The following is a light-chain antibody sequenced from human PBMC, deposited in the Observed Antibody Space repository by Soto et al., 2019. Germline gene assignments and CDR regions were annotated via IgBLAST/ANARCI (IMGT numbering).Light chain of an antibody. CDR2: AAS. Sequence: DIQMTQSPSSLSASVGDRVTITCRASQSISSYLNWYQQKPGKAPKFLIYAASTLQSGVPSRFSGSGSGTDFTLTISSLQPEDFATYYCQPSYSTPPTFGQGTPVEIK. V-gene: IGKV1-39*01. CDR1: QSISSY. CDR3: QPSYSTPPT. J-gene: IGKJ1*01.